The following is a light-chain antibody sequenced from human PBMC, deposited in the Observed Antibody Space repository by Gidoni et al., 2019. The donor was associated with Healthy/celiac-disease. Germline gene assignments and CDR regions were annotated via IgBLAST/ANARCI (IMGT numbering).Light chain of an antibody. V-gene: IGKV3-20*01. CDR3: QQYGSSPPVYT. CDR2: GAS. J-gene: IGKJ2*01. Sequence: EIVLTQSPGTLSLSPGERATLSCRASQSVSSSYLAWYQQKPGQAPRHLIYGASSRATGIPDRFSGSGYGTDFTLTISRLEPEDFAVYYCQQYGSSPPVYTFGQGTKLKIK. CDR1: QSVSSSY.